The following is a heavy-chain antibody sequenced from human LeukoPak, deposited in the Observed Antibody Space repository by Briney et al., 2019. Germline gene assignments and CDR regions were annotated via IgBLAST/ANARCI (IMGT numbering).Heavy chain of an antibody. CDR2: FGPEDGET. CDR3: ATVRLGGDCYGPKW. V-gene: IGHV1-24*01. Sequence: ASVKVSCKVSGYTLTELSMHWVRQAPGKGLEWMGGFGPEDGETIYAQKFQGRVTMTEDTSTDTAYMELSSLRSEDTAVYYCATVRLGGDCYGPKWWGQGTLVTVSS. CDR1: GYTLTELS. D-gene: IGHD2-21*02. J-gene: IGHJ4*02.